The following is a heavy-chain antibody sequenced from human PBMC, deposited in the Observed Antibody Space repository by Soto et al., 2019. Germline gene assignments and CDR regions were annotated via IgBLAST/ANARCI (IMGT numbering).Heavy chain of an antibody. CDR2: ISHSGNT. V-gene: IGHV4-38-2*01. Sequence: SETLSLTCAVSGYAISSGYYWDWIRQPPGKGLEWIGTISHSGNTYYNPSLKSRVIISVDTSKNQFSLKLSSVTAADTAVYYCATKQWLRMGWFDPWGQGTLVTVYS. J-gene: IGHJ5*02. CDR3: ATKQWLRMGWFDP. CDR1: GYAISSGYY. D-gene: IGHD3-22*01.